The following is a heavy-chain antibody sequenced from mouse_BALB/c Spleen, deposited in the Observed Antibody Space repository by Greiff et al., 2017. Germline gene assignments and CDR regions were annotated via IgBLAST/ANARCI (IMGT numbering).Heavy chain of an antibody. Sequence: VQLQQSGAELVRPGTSVKVSCKASGYAFTNYLIEWVKQRPGQGLEWIGVINPGSGGTNYNEKFKGKATLTADKSSSTAYMQLSSLTSDDSAVYFCARGGYDEGFAYWGQGTLVTVSA. D-gene: IGHD2-14*01. V-gene: IGHV1-54*01. CDR3: ARGGYDEGFAY. J-gene: IGHJ3*01. CDR2: INPGSGGT. CDR1: GYAFTNYL.